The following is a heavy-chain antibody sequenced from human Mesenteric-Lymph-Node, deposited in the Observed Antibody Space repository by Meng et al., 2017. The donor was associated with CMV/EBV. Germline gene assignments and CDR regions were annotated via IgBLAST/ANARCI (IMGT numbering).Heavy chain of an antibody. J-gene: IGHJ5*02. CDR2: IKQDGSEK. D-gene: IGHD2-2*01. CDR1: GFTFSSYW. V-gene: IGHV3-7*01. CDR3: AREGCSSTSCFVKTRLNWFDP. Sequence: GESLKISCAASGFTFSSYWMSWVRQAPGKGLEWVANIKQDGSEKYYVDSVKGRFTISRDNAKNSLYLQMNSLRAEDTAVYYCAREGCSSTSCFVKTRLNWFDPWGQGTLVTVSS.